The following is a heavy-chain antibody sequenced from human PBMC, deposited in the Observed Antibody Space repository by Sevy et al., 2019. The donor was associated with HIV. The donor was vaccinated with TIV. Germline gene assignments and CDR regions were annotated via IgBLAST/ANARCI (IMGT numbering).Heavy chain of an antibody. J-gene: IGHJ4*02. CDR1: GFTFGDYG. V-gene: IGHV3-49*04. Sequence: GGSLRLSCTVSGFTFGDYGMSWVRQAPGKGLEWVAFLKSKANGGTLDYAGSVKGRFTISSDDSKNIAHLQMNDLRTEDTAIYYCKRWKGAQSIFDYWGQGALVTVSS. CDR2: LKSKANGGTL. D-gene: IGHD1-1*01. CDR3: KRWKGAQSIFDY.